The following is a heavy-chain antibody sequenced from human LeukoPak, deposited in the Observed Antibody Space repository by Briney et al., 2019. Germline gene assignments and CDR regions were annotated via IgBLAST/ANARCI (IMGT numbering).Heavy chain of an antibody. Sequence: GGSLRLSCAASGFTFSSYEMNWVRQAPGKGLEWVSYISSSGSTIYYADSVKGRFTISRDNSKNTLYLQMNTLRAEDTAVYYCARVGWIQLWYGDYWGQGTLVTVSS. CDR2: ISSSGSTI. J-gene: IGHJ4*02. V-gene: IGHV3-48*03. CDR3: ARVGWIQLWYGDY. D-gene: IGHD5-18*01. CDR1: GFTFSSYE.